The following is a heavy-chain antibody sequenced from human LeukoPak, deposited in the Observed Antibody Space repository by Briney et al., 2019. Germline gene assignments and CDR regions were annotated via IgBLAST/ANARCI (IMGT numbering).Heavy chain of an antibody. CDR3: ARVITAMVTVFANYYYYMDV. CDR2: IIPYFGTA. CDR1: GGTFSSYA. D-gene: IGHD5-18*01. Sequence: PVKVSCKASGGTFSSYAISWVRQAPGQRLECMGGIIPYFGTANYAQKFQGRVTITADKSTSTAYMELSSLRSEDTAVYYCARVITAMVTVFANYYYYMDVWGKGTTVTVSS. V-gene: IGHV1-69*06. J-gene: IGHJ6*03.